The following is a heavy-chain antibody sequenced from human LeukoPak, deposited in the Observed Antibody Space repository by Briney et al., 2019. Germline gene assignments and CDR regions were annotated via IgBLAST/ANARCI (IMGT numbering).Heavy chain of an antibody. CDR1: GGSISSGDYY. Sequence: SETLSLTCTVSGGSISSGDYYWSWIRQPAGKGLEWIGRIFISGSTIYNPSLESRVTISVDTSKNQFSLKLSSVTAADTAVYYCAGTDGYTNYYFDSWGQGTLVTVSS. CDR3: AGTDGYTNYYFDS. J-gene: IGHJ4*02. D-gene: IGHD5-24*01. V-gene: IGHV4-61*02. CDR2: IFISGST.